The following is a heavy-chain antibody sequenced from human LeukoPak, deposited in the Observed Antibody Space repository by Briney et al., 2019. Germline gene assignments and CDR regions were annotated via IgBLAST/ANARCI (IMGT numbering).Heavy chain of an antibody. CDR3: ARGGLDLSSSDY. CDR2: ISSSSNYI. V-gene: IGHV3-21*01. Sequence: KPGGSLRLSCAASGFTFGSYSMNWVRQAPGKGLEWASSISSSSNYIYYADSVKGRFTISRDNAKNSLYLQMNSLRAEDTAVYYCARGGLDLSSSDYWGQGTLVTVSS. D-gene: IGHD6-6*01. CDR1: GFTFGSYS. J-gene: IGHJ4*02.